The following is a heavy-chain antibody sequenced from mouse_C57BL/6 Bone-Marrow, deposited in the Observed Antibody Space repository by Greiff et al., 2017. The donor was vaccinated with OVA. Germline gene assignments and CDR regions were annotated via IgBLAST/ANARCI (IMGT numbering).Heavy chain of an antibody. Sequence: EVQRVESGGGLVQPGGSLKLSCAASGFTFSDYYMYWVRQTPEKRLEWVAYISNGGGSTYYPDSVKGRFTISRDNAKNTLYLQMSRLKSEDTAMYYCARDGPNYYAMDYWGQGTSVTVSS. CDR3: ARDGPNYYAMDY. V-gene: IGHV5-12*01. D-gene: IGHD2-3*01. CDR2: ISNGGGST. CDR1: GFTFSDYY. J-gene: IGHJ4*01.